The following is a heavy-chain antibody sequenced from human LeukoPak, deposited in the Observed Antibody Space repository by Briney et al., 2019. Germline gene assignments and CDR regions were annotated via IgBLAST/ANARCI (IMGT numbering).Heavy chain of an antibody. CDR2: ISYDGSNK. CDR3: ARAGGIAVAGTIWVPHWFDP. Sequence: GGSLRLSCAASGFTFSSYAMHWVRQAPGKGLEWVAVISYDGSNKYYADSVKGRFTISRDNSKNTLYLQMNSLRAEDTAVYYCARAGGIAVAGTIWVPHWFDPWGQGTLVTVSS. V-gene: IGHV3-30*04. J-gene: IGHJ5*02. CDR1: GFTFSSYA. D-gene: IGHD6-19*01.